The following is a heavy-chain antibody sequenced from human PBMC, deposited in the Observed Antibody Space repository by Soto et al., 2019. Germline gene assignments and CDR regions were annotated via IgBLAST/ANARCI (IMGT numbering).Heavy chain of an antibody. CDR1: GYTFTSYG. Sequence: ASVKVSCKASGYTFTSYGISWVRQAPGQGLEWMGWISAYNGNTNYAQKLQGRVTMTTDTSTSTAYMELRSLRSDDTAVYYCARAEYCGGDCYPRFDPWGQGTLVTVSS. CDR2: ISAYNGNT. V-gene: IGHV1-18*01. D-gene: IGHD2-21*02. J-gene: IGHJ5*02. CDR3: ARAEYCGGDCYPRFDP.